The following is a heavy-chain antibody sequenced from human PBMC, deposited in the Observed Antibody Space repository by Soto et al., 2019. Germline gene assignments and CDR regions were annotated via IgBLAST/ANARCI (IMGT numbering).Heavy chain of an antibody. V-gene: IGHV4-39*01. CDR3: ATRYSSGWEDDAFDI. D-gene: IGHD6-19*01. Sequence: SETLSLTCTVSGGSISSSSYYWGWIRQPPGKGLEWIGSIYYSGSTYYNPSLKSRVTISVDTSKNQFSLKLSSVTAADTAVYYCATRYSSGWEDDAFDIWGQGTMVTVS. J-gene: IGHJ3*02. CDR1: GGSISSSSYY. CDR2: IYYSGST.